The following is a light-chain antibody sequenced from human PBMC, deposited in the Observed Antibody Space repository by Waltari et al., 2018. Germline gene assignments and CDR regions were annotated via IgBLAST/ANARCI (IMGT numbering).Light chain of an antibody. CDR3: QQRSGWPPT. Sequence: CRASQSINNFIAWYQQKPGQAPRLLIYDSSNSATDIPARFSGSGSGTDFTLTISRLEPEDFAVYYCQQRSGWPPTFGGGTKVDI. J-gene: IGKJ4*01. V-gene: IGKV3-11*01. CDR1: QSINNF. CDR2: DSS.